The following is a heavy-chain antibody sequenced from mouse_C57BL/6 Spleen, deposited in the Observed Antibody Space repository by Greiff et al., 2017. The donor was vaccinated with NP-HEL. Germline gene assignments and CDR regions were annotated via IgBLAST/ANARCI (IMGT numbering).Heavy chain of an antibody. Sequence: EVKLVESGGDLVKPGGSLKLSCAASGFTFSSYGMSWVRQTPDKRLEWVATISSGGSYTYYPDSVKGRFTISRDNAKNTLYLQMSSLKSEDTAMYYCARREDWAAWFAYWGQGTLVTVSA. CDR2: ISSGGSYT. J-gene: IGHJ3*01. D-gene: IGHD4-1*01. V-gene: IGHV5-6*02. CDR3: ARREDWAAWFAY. CDR1: GFTFSSYG.